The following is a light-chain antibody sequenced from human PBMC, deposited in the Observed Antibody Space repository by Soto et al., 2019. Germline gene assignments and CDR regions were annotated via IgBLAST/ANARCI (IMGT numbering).Light chain of an antibody. CDR2: TAS. V-gene: IGKV1-9*01. J-gene: IGKJ4*01. CDR3: QQLNSYPLT. CDR1: QGISNY. Sequence: DIQLTQSPSFLSASVGDRVTINCRASQGISNYLAWYQRKPGKAPKLLIYTASTLQSGVPSRFSGSGSGTEFTLTISSLQPEDFATYYCQQLNSYPLTFGGGTKVEIK.